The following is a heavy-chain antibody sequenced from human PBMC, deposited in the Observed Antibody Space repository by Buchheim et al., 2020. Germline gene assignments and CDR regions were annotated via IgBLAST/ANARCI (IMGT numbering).Heavy chain of an antibody. J-gene: IGHJ4*02. CDR3: ARAGERGERPKGYYFDY. D-gene: IGHD3-16*01. CDR2: ISSSSSYI. V-gene: IGHV3-48*03. Sequence: EVQLVESGGGLVQPGGSLRLSCAASGFTFSSYEMNWVRQAPGKGLEWVSSISSSSSYIYYADSVKGRFTISRDNAKNSLYLQMNSLRAEDTAVYYCARAGERGERPKGYYFDYWGQGTL. CDR1: GFTFSSYE.